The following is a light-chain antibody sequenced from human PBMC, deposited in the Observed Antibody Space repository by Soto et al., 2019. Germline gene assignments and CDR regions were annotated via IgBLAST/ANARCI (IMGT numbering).Light chain of an antibody. CDR1: QSFLYSSNNKNY. J-gene: IGKJ4*01. V-gene: IGKV4-1*01. Sequence: DIVMTQSPDALAVSLVERATINCTSSQSFLYSSNNKNYLAGYQQKPGQPPKLLIYWASTRESGVPDRFSGSGSGTDFSLTISSLPAEDVAVYYCQQYYSTPLPFGGGNKVEIK. CDR3: QQYYSTPLP. CDR2: WAS.